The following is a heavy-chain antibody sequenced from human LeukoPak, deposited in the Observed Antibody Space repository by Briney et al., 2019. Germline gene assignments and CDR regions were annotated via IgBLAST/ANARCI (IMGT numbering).Heavy chain of an antibody. J-gene: IGHJ5*02. CDR2: IYTSGST. V-gene: IGHV4-61*02. CDR1: GGSISSGSYY. Sequence: SETLSLTCTVSGGSISSGSYYWSWIRQPAGKGLEWIGRIYTSGSTNYNPSLNSRVTISVDTSNNQFSLKLSSVTAADTAVYYCARHGGSGLDWFDPWGQGTLVTVSS. D-gene: IGHD3-10*01. CDR3: ARHGGSGLDWFDP.